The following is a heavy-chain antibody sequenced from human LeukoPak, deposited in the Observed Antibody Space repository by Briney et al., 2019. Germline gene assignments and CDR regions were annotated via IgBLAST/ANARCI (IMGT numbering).Heavy chain of an antibody. J-gene: IGHJ4*02. Sequence: GGSLRLSCAASGFTFSSYGMSWVRQAPGKGLEWVSAISDSGHLTSYADSAKGRFTISRDNSKNTLYLQMNSLRAEDTAVYYCAKDKQATPFDYWGQGTLVTVSS. D-gene: IGHD1-26*01. V-gene: IGHV3-23*01. CDR2: ISDSGHLT. CDR1: GFTFSSYG. CDR3: AKDKQATPFDY.